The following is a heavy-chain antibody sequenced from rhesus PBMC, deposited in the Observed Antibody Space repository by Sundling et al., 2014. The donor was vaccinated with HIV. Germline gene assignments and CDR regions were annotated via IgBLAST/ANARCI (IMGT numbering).Heavy chain of an antibody. CDR1: GGSISDSYR. V-gene: IGHV4S10*01. J-gene: IGHJ4*01. CDR2: IYGSSMST. D-gene: IGHD3-28*01. Sequence: QVQLQESGPGLVKPSETLSLTCVVSGGSISDSYRWSWIRQPPGKGLEWIGYIYGSSMSTNYNPSLQSRVTISKDTSKNHFSLKLTSVTAADTAIYYCARDTTMIVVFTVLAYFDYWGQGVLVTVAS. CDR3: ARDTTMIVVFTVLAYFDY.